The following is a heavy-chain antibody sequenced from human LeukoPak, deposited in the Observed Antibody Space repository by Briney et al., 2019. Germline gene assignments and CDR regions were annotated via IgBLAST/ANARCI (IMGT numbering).Heavy chain of an antibody. CDR2: INPNNGAT. CDR3: ARDPLGATSGGSNWFDP. CDR1: GYTFTGYY. D-gene: IGHD1-26*01. Sequence: ASVKVSCKASGYTFTGYYMHWVRQAPGQGLVWMGWINPNNGATYYAQTFHGWVTITRDTSISTAYMELSRLRSHDTAVYYCARDPLGATSGGSNWFDPWGQGTLVTVSS. V-gene: IGHV1-2*04. J-gene: IGHJ5*02.